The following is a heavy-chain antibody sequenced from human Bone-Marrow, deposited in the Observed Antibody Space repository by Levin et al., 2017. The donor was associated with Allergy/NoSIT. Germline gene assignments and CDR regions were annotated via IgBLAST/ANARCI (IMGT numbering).Heavy chain of an antibody. CDR1: GYSLSELS. CDR3: ALACVGDCDDAFDI. J-gene: IGHJ3*02. CDR2: VDPEDGRI. D-gene: IGHD2-21*02. Sequence: PGASVKVSCKVSGYSLSELSMHWVRQAPGKGLEFMGGVDPEDGRIIYAQKFQGRLTMTEDTSTDTAYMELSSLNSEDTAVYYCALACVGDCDDAFDIWGQGTLVIVSS. V-gene: IGHV1-24*01.